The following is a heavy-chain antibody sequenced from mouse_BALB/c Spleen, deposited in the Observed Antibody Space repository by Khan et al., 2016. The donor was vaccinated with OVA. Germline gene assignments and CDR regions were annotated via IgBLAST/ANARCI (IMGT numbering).Heavy chain of an antibody. Sequence: VQLKESGPGLVKPSQSLSLTCTVTGYSITSEYTWNWIRQFPGNKLEWMGFISYSGNTRYNPSLKSRISITRDTSKNQFFLQLNSVTSEDTATYYCARKDYYDYDQFPYWGQGTLVTVSA. CDR2: ISYSGNT. D-gene: IGHD2-4*01. CDR1: GYSITSEYT. J-gene: IGHJ3*01. V-gene: IGHV3-2*02. CDR3: ARKDYYDYDQFPY.